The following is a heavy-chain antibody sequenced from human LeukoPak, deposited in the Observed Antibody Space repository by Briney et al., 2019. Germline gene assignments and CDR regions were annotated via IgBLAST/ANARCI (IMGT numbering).Heavy chain of an antibody. Sequence: GGSLRLSCAASGFTFSNAWMSWVRQAPGKGLEWVGRIKSKTDGGTTDYAAPVKGRFTISRDDSKNTLYLQMNSLKTEDTAVYYCTTDRGGYRSSTSCYIGAFDIWGQGTMVTVSS. J-gene: IGHJ3*02. V-gene: IGHV3-15*01. CDR3: TTDRGGYRSSTSCYIGAFDI. D-gene: IGHD2-2*02. CDR1: GFTFSNAW. CDR2: IKSKTDGGTT.